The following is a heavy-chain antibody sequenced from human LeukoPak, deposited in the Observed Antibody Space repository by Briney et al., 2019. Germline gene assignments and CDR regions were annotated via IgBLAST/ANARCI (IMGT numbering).Heavy chain of an antibody. CDR2: ISSSSNYI. CDR3: ARSGSYYSWYFDL. D-gene: IGHD1-26*01. CDR1: GFTFSSYS. V-gene: IGHV3-21*01. J-gene: IGHJ2*01. Sequence: GGSLRLSCAASGFTFSSYSMNWVRQAPGKGLEWVSSISSSSNYIYYADSVKGRFTISRDNAKNSLYLQMNSLRAEDTAVYYCARSGSYYSWYFDLWGRGTLVTVSS.